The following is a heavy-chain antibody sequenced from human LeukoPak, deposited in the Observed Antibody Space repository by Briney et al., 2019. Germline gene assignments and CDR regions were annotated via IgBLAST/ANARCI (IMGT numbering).Heavy chain of an antibody. D-gene: IGHD2-21*02. CDR3: AVTVVTAIRNWFDP. CDR2: INHSGST. J-gene: IGHJ5*02. CDR1: GGSFSGYY. V-gene: IGHV4-34*01. Sequence: SETLSLTCAVYGGSFSGYYWSWIRQPPGKGLEWIGEINHSGSTNYNPSLKSRVTISVDTSKNQFSLKLSSVTAADTAVYYCAVTVVTAIRNWFDPWGQGTLVTASS.